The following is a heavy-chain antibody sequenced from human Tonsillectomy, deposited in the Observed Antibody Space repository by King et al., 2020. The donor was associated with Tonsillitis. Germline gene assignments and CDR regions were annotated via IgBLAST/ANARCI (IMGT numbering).Heavy chain of an antibody. J-gene: IGHJ4*02. V-gene: IGHV4-31*03. D-gene: IGHD3-16*01. CDR2: IYYTGST. Sequence: LQLQESGPGLVKPSQTLSLTCTVSGGSISSGGYYWSWIRQHPGKGLEWIGYIYYTGSTYDNPSLKSRVTISLDTSKNQFSLKLSSVTAADTAVYYCARTGTRLSVGDYWGQGTLVTVSS. CDR1: GGSISSGGYY. CDR3: ARTGTRLSVGDY.